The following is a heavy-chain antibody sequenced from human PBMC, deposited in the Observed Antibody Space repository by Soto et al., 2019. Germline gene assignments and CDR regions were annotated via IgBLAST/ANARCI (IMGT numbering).Heavy chain of an antibody. CDR1: GDSVTSGQHF. Sequence: TLSLTCTVSGDSVTSGQHFWTWIRQHPGKGLEWLGYISFSGATYYTPSLKARLTMSIDPSENLFSLKLSSVTAADTAVYYCASLFRFLEWLSPANYYGMDVWGQGTTVTVSS. D-gene: IGHD3-3*01. CDR2: ISFSGAT. J-gene: IGHJ6*02. CDR3: ASLFRFLEWLSPANYYGMDV. V-gene: IGHV4-31*03.